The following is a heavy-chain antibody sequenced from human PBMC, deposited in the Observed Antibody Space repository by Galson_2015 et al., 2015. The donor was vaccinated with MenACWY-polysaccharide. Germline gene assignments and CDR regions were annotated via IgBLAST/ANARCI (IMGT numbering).Heavy chain of an antibody. CDR1: GYSFSSYD. CDR2: MSPNSGNT. D-gene: IGHD3-22*01. CDR3: ARGGKYYYDSSGYLNWFDY. Sequence: SVKVSCKASGYSFSSYDINWVRQTTGQGLEWMGWMSPNSGNTDYAQKFQGRVTMTRNTSISIAYMELSSLRSEDTAVYYCARGGKYYYDSSGYLNWFDYWGQGTLVTVSS. V-gene: IGHV1-8*01. J-gene: IGHJ5*01.